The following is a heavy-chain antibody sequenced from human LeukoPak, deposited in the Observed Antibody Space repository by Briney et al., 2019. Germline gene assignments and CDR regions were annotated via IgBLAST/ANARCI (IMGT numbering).Heavy chain of an antibody. D-gene: IGHD3-10*01. CDR1: GYTFTSYG. CDR3: ARDRATYYYGSGSYYPVRR. Sequence: ASVKVSCKASGYTFTSYGISWVRQAPGQGLEWMGWISAYNGNTNYAQKLQGRVTMTTDTSTSTAYMELRSLRSDDTAVYYCARDRATYYYGSGSYYPVRRWSQGTLVTVSS. J-gene: IGHJ4*02. CDR2: ISAYNGNT. V-gene: IGHV1-18*01.